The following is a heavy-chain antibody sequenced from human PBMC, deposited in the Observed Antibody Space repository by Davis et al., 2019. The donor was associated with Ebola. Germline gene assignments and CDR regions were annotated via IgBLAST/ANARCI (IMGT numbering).Heavy chain of an antibody. D-gene: IGHD3-16*01. J-gene: IGHJ4*02. Sequence: GESLKISCSASGFTFSDFYMSWIRQAPGKGLEWVAIISHDGSNKYYADSVKGRFTISRDNSKNTLYLQMNSLRPEDTAVYYCVGVDYWGQGTMVTVSS. CDR2: ISHDGSNK. CDR1: GFTFSDFY. CDR3: VGVDY. V-gene: IGHV3-30-3*01.